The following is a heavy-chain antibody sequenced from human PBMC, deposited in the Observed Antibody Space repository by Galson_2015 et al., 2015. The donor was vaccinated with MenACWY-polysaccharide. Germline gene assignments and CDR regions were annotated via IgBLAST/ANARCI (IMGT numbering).Heavy chain of an antibody. Sequence: QSGAEVKKPGEFLKISCKGSGYDFTTYWIAWVRQMPGKGLEWMGIIYPGDSDSTYSPSFQGQVTFSVDKSITTAYLQWASLKASYTAIYYCARLTGPYSYYFYYMDGWGKGTTVTVSS. CDR2: IYPGDSDS. D-gene: IGHD3-9*01. CDR1: GYDFTTYW. CDR3: ARLTGPYSYYFYYMDG. J-gene: IGHJ6*03. V-gene: IGHV5-51*01.